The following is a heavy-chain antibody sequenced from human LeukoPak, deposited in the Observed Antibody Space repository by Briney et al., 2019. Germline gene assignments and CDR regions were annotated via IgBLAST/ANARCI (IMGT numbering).Heavy chain of an antibody. CDR1: GYSISSGYY. CDR2: IYHSGST. CDR3: ARDRDLLGGGIDY. Sequence: PSETLSLTCTVSGYSISSGYYWGWIRQPPGKGLEWIGSIYHSGSTYYNPSLKSRVTISVDTSKNQFSLKLSSVTAADTAVYYCARDRDLLGGGIDYWGQGTLVTVSS. J-gene: IGHJ4*02. D-gene: IGHD3-16*01. V-gene: IGHV4-38-2*02.